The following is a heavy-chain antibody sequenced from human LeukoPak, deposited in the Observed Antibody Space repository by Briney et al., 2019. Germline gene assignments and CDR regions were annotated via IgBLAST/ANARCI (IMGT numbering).Heavy chain of an antibody. CDR3: VRGPRSSSHLRAGSTRPHYFDY. D-gene: IGHD2-15*01. J-gene: IGHJ4*02. CDR2: ISNDGNNK. Sequence: GRSLRLSCAAFGFTFSAHAIHWVRQAPGKGLEWVAVISNDGNNKYIADSVKGRFTISRDNSKNKLNLQMNSLTADATAMYHCVRGPRSSSHLRAGSTRPHYFDYWGQGALVTVSS. CDR1: GFTFSAHA. V-gene: IGHV3-30-3*01.